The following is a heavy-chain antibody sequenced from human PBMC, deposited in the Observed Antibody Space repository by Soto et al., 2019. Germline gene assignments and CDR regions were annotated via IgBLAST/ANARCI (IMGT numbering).Heavy chain of an antibody. Sequence: QVQLVQSGSEVKKPGSSVKVSCKASGGSFSSNPISWVRQAPGQGLKWMAGIIPIFATVHYAQKFQGRVTITADESTSTAYMELTRLRSEDTAVYFCARGGRGYSSAPRYYFDYWGQGTLVTVSS. V-gene: IGHV1-69*01. CDR1: GGSFSSNP. CDR3: ARGGRGYSSAPRYYFDY. CDR2: IIPIFATV. D-gene: IGHD5-18*01. J-gene: IGHJ4*02.